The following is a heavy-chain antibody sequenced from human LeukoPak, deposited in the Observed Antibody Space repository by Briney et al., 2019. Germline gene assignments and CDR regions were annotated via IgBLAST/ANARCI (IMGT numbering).Heavy chain of an antibody. Sequence: SETLSLTCTVSGGSISSYYWSWIRQPPGKGLEWIGYIYYSGSTNYNPSLKSRVTISVDTSKNQFSLKLSSVTAADTAVYYCARAIVEYYYDSSSTGAFDIWGQGTMVTASS. J-gene: IGHJ3*02. V-gene: IGHV4-59*01. CDR2: IYYSGST. CDR3: ARAIVEYYYDSSSTGAFDI. D-gene: IGHD3-22*01. CDR1: GGSISSYY.